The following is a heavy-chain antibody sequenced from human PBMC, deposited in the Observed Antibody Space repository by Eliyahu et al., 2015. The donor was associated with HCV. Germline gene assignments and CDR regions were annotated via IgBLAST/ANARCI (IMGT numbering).Heavy chain of an antibody. V-gene: IGHV4-59*01. D-gene: IGHD3-16*02. CDR3: ARRVMTAFGGVISQGDNWFDP. CDR2: IYYSGST. J-gene: IGHJ5*02. Sequence: KGLEWIGYIYYSGSTDYNPSLKSRVTMSVDTAKNQFSLKLSSLTAADTAVYYCARRVMTAFGGVISQGDNWFDPWGQGTLVTVSP.